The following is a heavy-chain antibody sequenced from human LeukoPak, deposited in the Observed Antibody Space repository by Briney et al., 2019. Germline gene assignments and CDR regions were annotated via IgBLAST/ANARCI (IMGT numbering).Heavy chain of an antibody. CDR2: INPNSGGT. Sequence: ASVKVSCKASGCTFTGYYMHWVRQAPGQGLEWMGWINPNSGGTNYAQKFQGRVTMTRDTSISTAYMELSRLRSDDTAVYYCARGGGGIAAARTDPWGQGTLVTVSS. CDR1: GCTFTGYY. D-gene: IGHD6-13*01. V-gene: IGHV1-2*02. CDR3: ARGGGGIAAARTDP. J-gene: IGHJ5*02.